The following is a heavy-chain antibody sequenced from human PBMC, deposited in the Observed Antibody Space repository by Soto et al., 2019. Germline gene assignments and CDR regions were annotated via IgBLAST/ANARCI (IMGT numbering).Heavy chain of an antibody. J-gene: IGHJ6*02. CDR1: GGSVSSGSYY. V-gene: IGHV4-61*01. CDR3: ARSNVYYYGMDV. Sequence: SETLSLTCTVSGGSVSSGSYYWSWIRQPPGKGLEWIGYIYYSGSTNYNPSLKSRVTISVDTSKNQFSLKLSSVTAADTAVYYCARSNVYYYGMDVWGQGTTVTVSS. CDR2: IYYSGST. D-gene: IGHD7-27*01.